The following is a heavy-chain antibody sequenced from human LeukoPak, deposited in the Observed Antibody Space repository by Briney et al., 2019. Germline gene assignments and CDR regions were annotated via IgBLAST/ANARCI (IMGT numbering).Heavy chain of an antibody. Sequence: SETLSLTCTVSGGSISSYYWSWIRQPAGKGLERIGRTSTRGTTTYNPSLMGRVTISIDKSKNHFFFNLTSVTAADTAVYYCARAPYFDWLSASDVWGQGTMVTVSS. CDR2: TSTRGTT. V-gene: IGHV4-4*07. J-gene: IGHJ3*01. CDR3: ARAPYFDWLSASDV. D-gene: IGHD3-9*01. CDR1: GGSISSYY.